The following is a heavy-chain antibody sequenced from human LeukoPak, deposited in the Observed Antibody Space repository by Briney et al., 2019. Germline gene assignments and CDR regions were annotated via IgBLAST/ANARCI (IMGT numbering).Heavy chain of an antibody. CDR2: IYHSGST. J-gene: IGHJ4*02. CDR3: ASRYSSGWYDY. D-gene: IGHD6-19*01. V-gene: IGHV4-4*02. Sequence: SETLSLTCAVSGGSISSSNWWSWVRQPPGKGLEWIGEIYHSGSTNYNPSLKSRITISVDKSKNQFSLKLSSVTAADTAVYYCASRYSSGWYDYWGQGTLVTVSS. CDR1: GGSISSSNW.